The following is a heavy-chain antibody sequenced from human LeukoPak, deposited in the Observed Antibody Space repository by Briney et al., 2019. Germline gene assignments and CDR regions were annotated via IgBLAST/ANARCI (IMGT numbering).Heavy chain of an antibody. D-gene: IGHD2-8*01. V-gene: IGHV3-21*01. CDR3: ARGMSVMGWFDP. CDR1: GFTFSSYS. Sequence: GGSLRLSCAASGFTFSSYSMNWVRQAPGKGLEWVSSISSSSSYIYYADSVKGRFTISRDNAKNSLYLQMNSLRAEDTAVYYCARGMSVMGWFDPWGQGTLVTVSS. J-gene: IGHJ5*02. CDR2: ISSSSSYI.